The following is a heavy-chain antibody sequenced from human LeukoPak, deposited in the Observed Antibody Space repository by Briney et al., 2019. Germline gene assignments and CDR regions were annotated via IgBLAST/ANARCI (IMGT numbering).Heavy chain of an antibody. Sequence: GESLKISCQGSGYSFSDYWIGWVRQMPGKGLENMGIIYPGDSETRYSPSFQGQVTISADKSIRTAYLQWSSLKASDTAIYYCAASGSYDSFQHWGQGTLVTVSS. D-gene: IGHD1-26*01. CDR1: GYSFSDYW. V-gene: IGHV5-51*01. CDR2: IYPGDSET. J-gene: IGHJ1*01. CDR3: AASGSYDSFQH.